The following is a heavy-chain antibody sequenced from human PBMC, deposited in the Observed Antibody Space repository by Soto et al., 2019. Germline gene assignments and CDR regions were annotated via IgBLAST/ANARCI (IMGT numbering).Heavy chain of an antibody. CDR1: GGSINSGDYA. CDR2: IYHCGST. J-gene: IGHJ6*02. V-gene: IGHV4-30-2*01. CDR3: AGIRIAAAGGGLDV. Sequence: LQLQESGSGLVKPSQTLSLTCGVSGGSINSGDYAWSWIRQPPGKGLEWVGYIYHCGSTYYNPSLKSRVTILVDRSKNQFSLKLSSVTAADTAVYYCAGIRIAAAGGGLDVWGQGTTVTVSS. D-gene: IGHD6-13*01.